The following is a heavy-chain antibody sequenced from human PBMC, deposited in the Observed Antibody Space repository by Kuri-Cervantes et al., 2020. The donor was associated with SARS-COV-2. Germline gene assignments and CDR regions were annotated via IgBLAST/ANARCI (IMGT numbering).Heavy chain of an antibody. D-gene: IGHD4-23*01. CDR3: ARDPGEEVVKGSGAFDI. V-gene: IGHV3-66*01. CDR1: GFTLSNYD. CDR2: IYSGGST. Sequence: GESLKISCAASGFTLSNYDMSWVRQAPGKGLEWVSVIYSGGSTYYADSVKGRFTISRDNSKNTLYLQMNSLRAEDTAVYYCARDPGEEVVKGSGAFDIWGQGTMVTVSS. J-gene: IGHJ3*02.